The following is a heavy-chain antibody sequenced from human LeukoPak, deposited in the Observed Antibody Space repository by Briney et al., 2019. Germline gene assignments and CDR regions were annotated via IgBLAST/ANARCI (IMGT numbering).Heavy chain of an antibody. CDR2: IIPIFGTA. CDR3: ARSPLRPYSSSPDYYYYYGMDV. J-gene: IGHJ6*02. D-gene: IGHD6-13*01. CDR1: GYTFTSYD. V-gene: IGHV1-69*13. Sequence: ASVKVSCKASGYTFTSYDINWVRQAPGQGLEWMGGIIPIFGTANYAQKFQGRVTITADESTSTAYMELSSLRSEDTAVYYCARSPLRPYSSSPDYYYYYGMDVWGQGTTVTVSS.